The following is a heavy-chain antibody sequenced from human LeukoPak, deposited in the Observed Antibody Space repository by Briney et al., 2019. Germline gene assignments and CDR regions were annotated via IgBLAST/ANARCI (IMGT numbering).Heavy chain of an antibody. CDR3: ARYIEMATIQRSYYFDY. CDR2: TYYRSKWYN. CDR1: GDSVSSNSAA. V-gene: IGHV6-1*01. J-gene: IGHJ4*02. Sequence: HSQTLSLTCAISGDSVSSNSAAWNWIRQSPSRGLEWLGRTYYRSKWYNDYAVSVKSRITINPDTSKNQFSLQLNSVTPEDTAVYYCARYIEMATIQRSYYFDYWGQGTLVTVSS. D-gene: IGHD5-24*01.